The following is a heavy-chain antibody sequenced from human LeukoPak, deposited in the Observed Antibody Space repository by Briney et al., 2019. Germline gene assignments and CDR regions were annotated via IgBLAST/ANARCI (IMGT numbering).Heavy chain of an antibody. D-gene: IGHD3-3*01. CDR3: ARGILTGYYDFWSGYPRSNNWFDP. CDR1: GGSFSGYY. V-gene: IGHV4-34*01. J-gene: IGHJ5*02. CDR2: SNHSGST. Sequence: PSETLSLTCAVYGGSFSGYYWSWIRQPPGKGLEWIGESNHSGSTNYNPSLKSRVTISVDTSKNQFSLKLSSVTAADTAVYYCARGILTGYYDFWSGYPRSNNWFDPWGQGTLVTVSS.